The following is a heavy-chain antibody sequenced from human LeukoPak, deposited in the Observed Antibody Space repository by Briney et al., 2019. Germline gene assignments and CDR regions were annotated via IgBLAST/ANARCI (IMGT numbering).Heavy chain of an antibody. CDR3: ARVRLSRGIWFGDHGDY. J-gene: IGHJ4*02. V-gene: IGHV3-21*01. Sequence: GGSLRLSCAASGFTFSSYSMNWVRQAPGKGLEWVSSISSSSSYIYYADSVKGRFTISRDNAKNSLYLQMNSLRAEDTAVYYCARVRLSRGIWFGDHGDYWGQGTLVTVSS. D-gene: IGHD3-10*01. CDR1: GFTFSSYS. CDR2: ISSSSSYI.